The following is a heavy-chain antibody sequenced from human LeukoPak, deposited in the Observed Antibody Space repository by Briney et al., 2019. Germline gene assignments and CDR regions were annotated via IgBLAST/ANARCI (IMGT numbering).Heavy chain of an antibody. CDR1: GGTFSSYA. J-gene: IGHJ4*02. V-gene: IGHV1-69*01. D-gene: IGHD1-1*01. CDR2: IIPIFGTA. CDR3: ARAQTGTRARGPFDY. Sequence: ASVKVSCKASGGTFSSYAISWVRQAPGQGLEWMGGIIPIFGTANYAQKFQGRVMITADESTSTAYMELSSLRSEDTAVYYCARAQTGTRARGPFDYWGQGTLVTVSS.